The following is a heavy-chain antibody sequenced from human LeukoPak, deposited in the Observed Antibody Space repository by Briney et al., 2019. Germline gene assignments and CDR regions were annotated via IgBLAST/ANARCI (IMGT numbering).Heavy chain of an antibody. J-gene: IGHJ6*02. D-gene: IGHD4-11*01. CDR1: GFTFDDYG. CDR3: AGQGRDYIDYHYGMDV. V-gene: IGHV3-20*04. CDR2: ISWNGGSK. Sequence: PGGSLRLSCAASGFTFDDYGMSWVRQVPGKGLEWVSGISWNGGSKGYAASVKGRFTTSRDNAKNSLYLQMNSLRAEDTAFYYCAGQGRDYIDYHYGMDVWGQGTTVIVSS.